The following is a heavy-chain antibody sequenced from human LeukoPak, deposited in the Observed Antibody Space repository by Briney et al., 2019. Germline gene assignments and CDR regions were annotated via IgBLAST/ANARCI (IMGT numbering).Heavy chain of an antibody. J-gene: IGHJ5*02. D-gene: IGHD2-2*01. Sequence: SETLSLTCTVSGGSISSGGYYWSWIRQPPGKGLEWIGYIYHSGSTYYNPSLKSRVTISVDRSKNQFSLKLSSVTAADTAVYYCATIVVVPAASGGWFDPWGQGTLVTVSS. CDR1: GGSISSGGYY. CDR3: ATIVVVPAASGGWFDP. CDR2: IYHSGST. V-gene: IGHV4-30-2*01.